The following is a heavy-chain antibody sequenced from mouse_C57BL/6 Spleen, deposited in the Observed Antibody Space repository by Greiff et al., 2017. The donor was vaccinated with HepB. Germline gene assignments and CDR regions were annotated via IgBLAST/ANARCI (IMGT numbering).Heavy chain of an antibody. Sequence: VQLQQSGAELVRPGTSVKLSCKASGYTFTSYWMHWVKQRPGQGLEWIGVIDPSDSYTNYNQKFKGKATLTVDTSSSTAYMQLSSLTSEDSAVYYCAGGGYAMDYWGQGTSVTVSS. CDR2: IDPSDSYT. V-gene: IGHV1-59*01. J-gene: IGHJ4*01. CDR1: GYTFTSYW. CDR3: AGGGYAMDY.